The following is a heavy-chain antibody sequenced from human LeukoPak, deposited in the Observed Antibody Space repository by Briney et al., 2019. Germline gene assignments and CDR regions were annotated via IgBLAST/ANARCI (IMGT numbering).Heavy chain of an antibody. J-gene: IGHJ6*03. CDR3: ARSVLGNYYYMDV. Sequence: SETLSLTCIVSGGSISSYYWTWIRQPAGKGLEWIGRIYTSGSTKYNPSLKSRVTMSVDTSKNQFSLNLSSVTAADSALYYCARSVLGNYYYMDVWGKGTTVTVSS. CDR1: GGSISSYY. D-gene: IGHD2-8*01. CDR2: IYTSGST. V-gene: IGHV4-4*07.